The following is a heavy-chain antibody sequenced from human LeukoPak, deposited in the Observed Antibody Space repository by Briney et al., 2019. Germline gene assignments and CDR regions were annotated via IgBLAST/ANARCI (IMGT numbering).Heavy chain of an antibody. Sequence: HGESLKISCKGSGYSFTSYWIGWVRQMPGKGLEWMGIIYPGDSDTRYSPSFQGQVTISADKSISTAYLQWSSLKASDTAMYYCARGGRPYYYDSSGYYFDYWGQGTLVTVSS. CDR1: GYSFTSYW. CDR3: ARGGRPYYYDSSGYYFDY. D-gene: IGHD3-22*01. J-gene: IGHJ4*02. CDR2: IYPGDSDT. V-gene: IGHV5-51*01.